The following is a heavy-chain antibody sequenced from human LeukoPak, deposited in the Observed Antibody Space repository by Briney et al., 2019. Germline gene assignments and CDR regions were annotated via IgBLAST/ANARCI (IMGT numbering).Heavy chain of an antibody. V-gene: IGHV3-48*01. CDR1: GLAFSSSA. Sequence: GGSLRLSCAASGLAFSSSAMNWVGQTPGKGLEWLSYSSASSSDVYYADSVKGRFTISRDNAKSSLYLQMNSLTAEDTAIYFCARGRDHAFDIWGQGTRVTVSS. J-gene: IGHJ3*02. CDR3: ARGRDHAFDI. CDR2: SSASSSDV.